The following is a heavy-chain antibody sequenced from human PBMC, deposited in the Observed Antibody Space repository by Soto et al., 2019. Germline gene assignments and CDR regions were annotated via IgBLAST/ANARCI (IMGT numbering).Heavy chain of an antibody. D-gene: IGHD2-21*02. CDR3: ARSGDCGGDCYDAFDI. Sequence: GGSLRLSCAASGFTFSSYSMNWVRQAPGKGLEWVSYISSSSSTIYYADSVKGRFTISRDNAKNSLYLQMNSLRDEDTAVYYCARSGDCGGDCYDAFDIWGQGTMVTVSS. J-gene: IGHJ3*02. V-gene: IGHV3-48*02. CDR1: GFTFSSYS. CDR2: ISSSSSTI.